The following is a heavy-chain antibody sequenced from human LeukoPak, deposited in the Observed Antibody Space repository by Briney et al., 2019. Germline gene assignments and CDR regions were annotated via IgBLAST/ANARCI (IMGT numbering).Heavy chain of an antibody. CDR3: AKTLTYYDFWSGYYPGILFDY. V-gene: IGHV3-7*02. J-gene: IGHJ4*02. CDR1: RFTFSNYW. CDR2: INQDGREK. Sequence: GGSLRLSGAVSRFTFSNYWMIWVRRAPGKGLKGVANINQDGREKSYVDSVKGPFTISRANAKNSLYLQMTSLRAEDTAVYYCAKTLTYYDFWSGYYPGILFDYWGQGTLVTVSS. D-gene: IGHD3-3*01.